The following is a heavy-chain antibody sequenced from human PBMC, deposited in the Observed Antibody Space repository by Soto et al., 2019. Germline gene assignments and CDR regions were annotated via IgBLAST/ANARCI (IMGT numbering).Heavy chain of an antibody. D-gene: IGHD3-3*01. CDR2: IGSEAKSHAT. CDR1: GFTFSTST. Sequence: PGGSLRLSCAASGFTFSTSTVHWVRQASGKGLEWVGRIGSEAKSHATAYGASVKGRFTISRDDSKNTAYLQMNSLKTEDTAVYYCTRSSLGSGLCNFDPWGQGTLVTVSS. CDR3: TRSSLGSGLCNFDP. V-gene: IGHV3-73*01. J-gene: IGHJ5*02.